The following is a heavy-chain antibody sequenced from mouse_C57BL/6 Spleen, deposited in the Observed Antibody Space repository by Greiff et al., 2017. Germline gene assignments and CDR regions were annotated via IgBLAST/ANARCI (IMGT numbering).Heavy chain of an antibody. Sequence: QVQLQQPGAELVKPGASVKLSCKASGYTFTSYWMHWVKQRPGQGLEWIGMINPNSGSTNYNEKFKSKATLTVDKSSSTAYMQLSSLTSEDSAVYYCASIYCDYDGFAYWGQGTLVTVSA. CDR3: ASIYCDYDGFAY. D-gene: IGHD2-4*01. V-gene: IGHV1-64*01. CDR1: GYTFTSYW. J-gene: IGHJ3*01. CDR2: INPNSGST.